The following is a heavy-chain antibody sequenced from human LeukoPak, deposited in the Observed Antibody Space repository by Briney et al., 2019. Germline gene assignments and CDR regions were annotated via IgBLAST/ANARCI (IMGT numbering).Heavy chain of an antibody. CDR1: GFTFSAYA. V-gene: IGHV3-23*01. D-gene: IGHD3-22*01. CDR2: MSGSGGMT. J-gene: IGHJ4*02. CDR3: AKGAMPYYDGSGYNYFDY. Sequence: GGSLRLSCAVSGFTFSAYAMSWVRQAPGKGLEWVSAMSGSGGMTYYADSVKGRFSISRDNSKNTLHLQMNSLRAGDTAVYYCAKGAMPYYDGSGYNYFDYWGQGTPVTVSS.